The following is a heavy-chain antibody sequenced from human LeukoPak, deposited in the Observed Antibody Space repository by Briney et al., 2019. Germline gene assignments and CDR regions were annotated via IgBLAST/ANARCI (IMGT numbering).Heavy chain of an antibody. Sequence: ASRKVACKVSGYTLTELSMHWVRQAPGKGREWMGGFDPEDGETIYAQKFQGRVTMTEDTSTDTAYMELSSLRSEDTAVYYCATDRSIAVAGTGGYFDYWGQGTLVTVSS. J-gene: IGHJ4*02. CDR1: GYTLTELS. CDR3: ATDRSIAVAGTGGYFDY. D-gene: IGHD6-19*01. V-gene: IGHV1-24*01. CDR2: FDPEDGET.